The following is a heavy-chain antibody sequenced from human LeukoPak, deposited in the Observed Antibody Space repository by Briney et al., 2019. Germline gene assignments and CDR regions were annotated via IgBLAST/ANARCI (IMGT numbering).Heavy chain of an antibody. J-gene: IGHJ4*02. CDR1: GGSISSYY. D-gene: IGHD1-26*01. Sequence: SETLSLTCTVSGGSISSYYWSWIRQPPGKGLEWIGYIYTSGSTSYNPSLKSRVTISVDTSKNQFSLKLSSVTAADTAVYYCARSWELGTFDYWGQGTLVTVSS. CDR2: IYTSGST. V-gene: IGHV4-4*09. CDR3: ARSWELGTFDY.